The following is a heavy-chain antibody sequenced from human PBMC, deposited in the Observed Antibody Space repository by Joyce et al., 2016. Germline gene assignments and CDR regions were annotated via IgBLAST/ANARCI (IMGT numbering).Heavy chain of an antibody. Sequence: QVQLQESGPGLVKPSETLSLTCAVSGYSISSGYYWAWIRQLPGKGLEWLGSFHHSGRTNYNPSLKSRVTMSLDTSNNYFSLNLNSVTAADTAVYYCAREVITGTPTFDYWGQGMLVTVSS. CDR3: AREVITGTPTFDY. J-gene: IGHJ4*02. CDR2: FHHSGRT. V-gene: IGHV4-38-2*02. CDR1: GYSISSGYY. D-gene: IGHD1-20*01.